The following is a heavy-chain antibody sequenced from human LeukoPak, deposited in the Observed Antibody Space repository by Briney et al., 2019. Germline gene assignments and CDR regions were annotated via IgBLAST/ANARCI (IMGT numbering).Heavy chain of an antibody. CDR1: GGSISSYY. Sequence: SETLSLTCTVSGGSISSYYWSWIRQPPGKGLEWIGYIYYSGSTNYNPSLQSRVTIPVDTSKNQFSLKLNSVTAADTAVYYCARRGSSGSPEVLWGQGTLVTVSS. V-gene: IGHV4-59*08. CDR2: IYYSGST. J-gene: IGHJ4*02. D-gene: IGHD6-19*01. CDR3: ARRGSSGSPEVL.